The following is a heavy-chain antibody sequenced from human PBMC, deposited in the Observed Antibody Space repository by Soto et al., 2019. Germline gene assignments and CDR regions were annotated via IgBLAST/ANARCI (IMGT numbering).Heavy chain of an antibody. Sequence: GGSLRLSCAASGFTFDDYAMHWVRQAPGKGLEWVSLISGDGGSTYYADSVKGRFTISRDNSKNSLYLQMNSLRTEDADFSSCENDNFQPRPGGECYYYGMDVWGQGTTVTVSS. J-gene: IGHJ6*02. D-gene: IGHD2-15*01. CDR3: ENDNFQPRPGGECYYYGMDV. CDR2: ISGDGGST. V-gene: IGHV3-43*02. CDR1: GFTFDDYA.